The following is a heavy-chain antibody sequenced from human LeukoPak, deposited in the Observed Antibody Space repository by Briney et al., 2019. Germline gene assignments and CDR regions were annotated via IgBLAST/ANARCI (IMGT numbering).Heavy chain of an antibody. Sequence: GSLRLSCAVSGFTFSSYSMNWVRQAPGKGLEWVSVIYSGGSTYYADSVKGRFTISRDNSKNTLYLQMNSLRAEDTAVYYCASSSSWRDYYFDYWGQGTLVTVSS. CDR3: ASSSSWRDYYFDY. D-gene: IGHD6-13*01. CDR2: IYSGGST. V-gene: IGHV3-66*01. J-gene: IGHJ4*02. CDR1: GFTFSSYS.